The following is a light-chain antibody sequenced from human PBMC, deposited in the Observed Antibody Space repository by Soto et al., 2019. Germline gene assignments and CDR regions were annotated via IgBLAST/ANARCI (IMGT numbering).Light chain of an antibody. J-gene: IGKJ4*01. V-gene: IGKV3-20*01. CDR3: QQYADSRQVT. CDR1: QRVSANY. CDR2: DAS. Sequence: ETVLTQSPGTLSLSPGETATLSCRASQRVSANYLASYQHKPGQAPRLLIYDASTRATGTPDRFSGSGSGTDFTLTIRRLEPEDFALYYCQQYADSRQVTFGGGTKVEIK.